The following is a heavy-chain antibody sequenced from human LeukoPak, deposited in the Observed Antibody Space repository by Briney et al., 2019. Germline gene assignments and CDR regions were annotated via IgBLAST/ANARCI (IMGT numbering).Heavy chain of an antibody. D-gene: IGHD3-10*01. CDR2: IYYSGST. V-gene: IGHV4-30-4*08. CDR3: ARRRLSGSYYTGGRRTNYFDY. CDR1: GGSISSGDYY. Sequence: SETLSLTCTVSGGSISSGDYYWSWIRQPPGKGLEWIGYIYYSGSTYYNPSLKSRVTISVDTSKNQFSLKLSSVTAADTAVYYCARRRLSGSYYTGGRRTNYFDYWGQGTLVTVSS. J-gene: IGHJ4*02.